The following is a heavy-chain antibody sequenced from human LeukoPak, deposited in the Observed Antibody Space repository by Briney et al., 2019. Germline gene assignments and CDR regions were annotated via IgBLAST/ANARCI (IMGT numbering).Heavy chain of an antibody. CDR1: GFTFSSYW. Sequence: GALRLSCAASGFTFSSYWMSWVRQAPGKGLEWVANIKQDGSEKYYVDSVKGRFTISRDNAKNSLYLQMNSLRAEDTAVYYCARDGSTVRDYYGSGSYYLYYYYYMDVWGKGTTVTVSS. CDR3: ARDGSTVRDYYGSGSYYLYYYYYMDV. J-gene: IGHJ6*03. CDR2: IKQDGSEK. D-gene: IGHD3-10*01. V-gene: IGHV3-7*01.